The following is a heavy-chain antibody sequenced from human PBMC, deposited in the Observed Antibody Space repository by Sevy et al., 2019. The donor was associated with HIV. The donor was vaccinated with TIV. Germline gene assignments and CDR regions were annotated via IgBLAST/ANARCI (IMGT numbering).Heavy chain of an antibody. CDR2: IYYSGST. J-gene: IGHJ4*02. D-gene: IGHD6-19*01. CDR3: ARGGGSGWYFYFDY. Sequence: SETLSLTCTVSGGSISSYYWSWIRQPPGKGLEWIGYIYYSGSTNYNPSLKSRVTISVDTSKNQFYLKLSSVTAADTAVYYCARGGGSGWYFYFDYWGQGTLVTVSS. CDR1: GGSISSYY. V-gene: IGHV4-59*01.